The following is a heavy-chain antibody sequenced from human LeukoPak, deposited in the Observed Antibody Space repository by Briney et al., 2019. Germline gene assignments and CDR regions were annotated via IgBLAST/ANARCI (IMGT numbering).Heavy chain of an antibody. CDR1: GYTFTSYY. J-gene: IGHJ4*02. V-gene: IGHV1-2*02. CDR2: INPSGGGT. Sequence: PAASVKVSCKASGYTFTSYYMHWVRQAPGQGLEWMGIINPSGGGTNYAQKFQGRVTMTRDTSISTAYMELSRLRSDDTAVYYCARDPYQSGSPIDYWGQGTLVTVSS. CDR3: ARDPYQSGSPIDY. D-gene: IGHD1-26*01.